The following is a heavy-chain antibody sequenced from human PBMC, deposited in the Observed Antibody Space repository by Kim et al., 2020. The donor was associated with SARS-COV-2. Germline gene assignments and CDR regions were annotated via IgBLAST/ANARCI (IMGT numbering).Heavy chain of an antibody. CDR2: IDWDDDK. D-gene: IGHD3-22*01. V-gene: IGHV2-70*11. J-gene: IGHJ4*02. Sequence: SGPTLVNPTQTLTLTCTLYGFSLNTSGMSVSWIRQPPGKALEWLARIDWDDDKYYSTSLKTRLTISKDTSKNQVVLTVTNMDPVDTATYYCARIQGTGYYYAFDYWGQGTLVTVSS. CDR1: GFSLNTSGMS. CDR3: ARIQGTGYYYAFDY.